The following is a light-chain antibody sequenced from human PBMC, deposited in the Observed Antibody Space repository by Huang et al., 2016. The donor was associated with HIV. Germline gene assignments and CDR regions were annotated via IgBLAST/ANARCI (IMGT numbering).Light chain of an antibody. Sequence: IQLTQSPSSLSASVGDRVTITFRASQDISNYLAWYQQKPGTAPKLRIYAASTLQSGVPSRFRGSGSGTVFTLTISSLQPEDFATYYCQQLNSDPRTFGQGTKVEIK. CDR2: AAS. V-gene: IGKV1-9*01. CDR3: QQLNSDPRT. CDR1: QDISNY. J-gene: IGKJ1*01.